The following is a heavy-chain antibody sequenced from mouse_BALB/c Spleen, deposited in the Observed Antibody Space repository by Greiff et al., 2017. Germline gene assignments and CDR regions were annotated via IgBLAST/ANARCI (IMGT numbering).Heavy chain of an antibody. CDR2: IYPSDSYT. D-gene: IGHD2-12*01. CDR3: FLTTGSAMDY. CDR1: GYTFTSYW. V-gene: IGHV1-69*02. Sequence: VQLQQPGAELVRPGASVKLSCKASGYTFTSYWINWVKQRPGQGLEWIGNIYPSDSYTNYNQKFKDKATLTVDKSSNTAYLQLSSLTSEDTAVYYCFLTTGSAMDYWGQGTSVTVSS. J-gene: IGHJ4*01.